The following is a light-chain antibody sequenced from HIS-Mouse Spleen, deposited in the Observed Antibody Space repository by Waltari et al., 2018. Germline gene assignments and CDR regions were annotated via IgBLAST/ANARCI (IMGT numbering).Light chain of an antibody. CDR1: NSGYKY. V-gene: IGLV3-1*01. CDR3: QAWDSSYSV. J-gene: IGLJ2*01. Sequence: SYELTHPPSVSVSPGQPPSITCSGDNSGYKYACWYHQQPGQSPVLIIYQDSRRPSGIPERFSGSNSGNTATLTISGTQAMDEADYYCQAWDSSYSVFGGGTKLTVL. CDR2: QDS.